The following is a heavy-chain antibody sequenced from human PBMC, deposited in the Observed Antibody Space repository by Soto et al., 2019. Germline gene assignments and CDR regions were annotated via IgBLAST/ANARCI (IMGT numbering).Heavy chain of an antibody. J-gene: IGHJ6*02. CDR2: ISSSSSYT. CDR3: ARDLIVATIWRVSYGMEV. D-gene: IGHD5-12*01. CDR1: GFTFSDYY. Sequence: PGGSLRLSCAASGFTFSDYYMSCIRQAPGKGLEWVSYISSSSSYTNYADSVKGRFTIYRDNDKNSLYLQMNSLRAEDTAVYYCARDLIVATIWRVSYGMEVWGQGTTVNVS. V-gene: IGHV3-11*06.